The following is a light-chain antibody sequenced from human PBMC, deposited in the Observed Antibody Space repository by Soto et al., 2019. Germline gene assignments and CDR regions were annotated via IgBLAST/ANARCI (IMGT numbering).Light chain of an antibody. CDR2: KAS. CDR1: QSISTW. Sequence: DIQMTQSPSTLSASVGDRVTITCRASQSISTWLAWYQQKPGKAPKLLIYKASSLESGVPSRFSGSGSGTEFTLTISSLQPDDFATYYCQQYINRWTFGQGPKVAIK. CDR3: QQYINRWT. J-gene: IGKJ1*01. V-gene: IGKV1-5*03.